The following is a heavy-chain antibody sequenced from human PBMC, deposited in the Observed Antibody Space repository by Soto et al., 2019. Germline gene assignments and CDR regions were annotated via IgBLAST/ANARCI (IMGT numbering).Heavy chain of an antibody. CDR1: GGSFSSYA. CDR3: ARDLVTPGPRFSYYAMDV. Sequence: QVQLVQSGAAVRKPGSSVKVSCKASGGSFSSYAISWVRQAPGQGLEWMGGIVPFFGTANYAQKFQARVTITADKSTSTAYMELSNLRSEDTAVYYCARDLVTPGPRFSYYAMDVWGQGTKVTVSS. J-gene: IGHJ6*02. CDR2: IVPFFGTA. D-gene: IGHD2-2*01. V-gene: IGHV1-69*06.